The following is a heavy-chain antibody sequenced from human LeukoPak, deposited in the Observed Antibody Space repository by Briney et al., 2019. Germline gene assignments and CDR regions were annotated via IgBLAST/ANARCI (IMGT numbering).Heavy chain of an antibody. CDR1: GFTFSSYG. Sequence: GRSLRLSCAASGFTFSSYGMHWVRQAPGKGLEWVAVIWYDGSDKYYAGSVKGRFTISRDNSKNTLYLQMNSLRAEDTAVYYCARDKGRGAFDIWGQGTMVTVSS. V-gene: IGHV3-33*01. J-gene: IGHJ3*02. CDR3: ARDKGRGAFDI. CDR2: IWYDGSDK. D-gene: IGHD3-10*01.